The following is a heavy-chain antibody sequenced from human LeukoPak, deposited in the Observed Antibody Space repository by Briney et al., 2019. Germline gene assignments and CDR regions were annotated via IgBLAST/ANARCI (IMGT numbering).Heavy chain of an antibody. Sequence: PSETLSLTCTVSGGSISSYYWSWIRQPPGEGLEWIGYISYSGTSIYNPSLKSRVTISGETSKNQLSLKLSSVTAADTAVFYCARGEGYGSGTVHFDYWGRGILVTVSS. CDR3: ARGEGYGSGTVHFDY. CDR2: ISYSGTS. J-gene: IGHJ4*02. CDR1: GGSISSYY. D-gene: IGHD3-10*01. V-gene: IGHV4-59*12.